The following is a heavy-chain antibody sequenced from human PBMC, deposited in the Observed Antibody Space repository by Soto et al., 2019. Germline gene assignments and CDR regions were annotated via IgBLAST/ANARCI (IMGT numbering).Heavy chain of an antibody. V-gene: IGHV1-3*01. CDR2: VNAGNGYT. J-gene: IGHJ4*02. Sequence: QVQLVQSGAEVKKPGASVKVSCKASGYTFTSYALHWVRQAPGQRLEWMGWVNAGNGYTKYSQNFQGRVTITRDTAGTTSYMELSGLRSEDTAVYYCARPLYADYFDYGGQGTLVTVSS. CDR1: GYTFTSYA. D-gene: IGHD4-17*01. CDR3: ARPLYADYFDY.